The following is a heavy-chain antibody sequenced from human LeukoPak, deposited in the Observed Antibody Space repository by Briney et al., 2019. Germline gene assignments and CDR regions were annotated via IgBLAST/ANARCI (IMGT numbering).Heavy chain of an antibody. CDR1: GYTFTGYY. CDR2: INPNSGGT. Sequence: ASVKVSCKASGYTFTGYYMHWVRQAPGQGLEWMGWINPNSGGTNYAQKFQGRVTMTRDTSISTAYMELSRLRSDDTAVYYCARTSRVVVIRSFDYWGQGTLVTVSS. V-gene: IGHV1-2*02. J-gene: IGHJ4*02. D-gene: IGHD3-22*01. CDR3: ARTSRVVVIRSFDY.